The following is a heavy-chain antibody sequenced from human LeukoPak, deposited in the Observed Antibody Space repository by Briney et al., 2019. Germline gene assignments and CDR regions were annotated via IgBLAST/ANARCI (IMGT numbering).Heavy chain of an antibody. D-gene: IGHD5-18*01. CDR1: GFTFSSYA. Sequence: GGSLRLSCAASGFTFSSYAMSWVRQAPGKGLEWVSAISGSGGSTYYADSVKGRFTISRDNSKNTLYLQMNSLRAEDTAVYYCAKDSVQLWFGEAQTFDYWGQGTLVTVSS. CDR2: ISGSGGST. V-gene: IGHV3-23*01. CDR3: AKDSVQLWFGEAQTFDY. J-gene: IGHJ4*02.